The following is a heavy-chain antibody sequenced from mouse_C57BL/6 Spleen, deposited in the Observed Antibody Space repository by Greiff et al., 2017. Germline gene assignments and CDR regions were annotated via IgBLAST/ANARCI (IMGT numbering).Heavy chain of an antibody. Sequence: QVTLKVCGPGILQSSQTLSLTCSFSGFSLSTSGMGVSWIRQPSGKGLEWLAHIYWDDDKRYNPSLKSRLTISKDTSRNQVFLKITSVDTADTATYYCARNYYSNYDYSWYFDVWGTGTTVTVSS. CDR2: IYWDDDK. V-gene: IGHV8-12*01. J-gene: IGHJ1*03. D-gene: IGHD2-5*01. CDR3: ARNYYSNYDYSWYFDV. CDR1: GFSLSTSGMG.